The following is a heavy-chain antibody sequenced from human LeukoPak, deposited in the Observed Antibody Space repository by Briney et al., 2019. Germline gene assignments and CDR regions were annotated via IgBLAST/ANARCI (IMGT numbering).Heavy chain of an antibody. J-gene: IGHJ5*02. CDR1: GYTFTSYD. D-gene: IGHD6-6*01. V-gene: IGHV1-8*03. CDR2: MNPNSGNT. CDR3: ARGRPAITAARRGRWFDP. Sequence: GASVKVSCKASGYTFTSYDINWVRQATGQGLEWMGWMNPNSGNTGYAQKFQGRVTITRNTSISTAYMELSSLRSEDTAVYYCARGRPAITAARRGRWFDPWGQGTLVTVSS.